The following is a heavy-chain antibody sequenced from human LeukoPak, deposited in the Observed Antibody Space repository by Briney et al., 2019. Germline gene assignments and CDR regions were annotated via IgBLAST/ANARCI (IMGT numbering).Heavy chain of an antibody. V-gene: IGHV4-59*08. CDR1: GGSISSYY. CDR3: ARHGSYVSGSDFDY. J-gene: IGHJ4*02. Sequence: SETLSLTCTVSGGSISSYYWSWIRQPPGKGLEWIGYIYYSGSTNYNPSLKSRVTISVDTSKNQFSLKLSSVTAADTAVYYCARHGSYVSGSDFDYWGPGTLVTVSS. CDR2: IYYSGST. D-gene: IGHD3-10*01.